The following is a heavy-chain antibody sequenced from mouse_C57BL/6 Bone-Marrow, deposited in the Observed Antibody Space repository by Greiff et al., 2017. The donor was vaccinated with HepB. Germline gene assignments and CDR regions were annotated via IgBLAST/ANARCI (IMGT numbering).Heavy chain of an antibody. CDR3: ARQFDYYGSSDY. D-gene: IGHD1-1*01. CDR1: GYTFTSYW. J-gene: IGHJ2*01. Sequence: VQLQQPGAELVKPGASVKLSCKASGYTFTSYWMQWVKQRPGQGLEWIGEIDPSDSYTNYNQKFKGKATLTVDTSSSTAYMQLSSLTSEDSAVYYCARQFDYYGSSDYWGQGTTLTVSS. V-gene: IGHV1-50*01. CDR2: IDPSDSYT.